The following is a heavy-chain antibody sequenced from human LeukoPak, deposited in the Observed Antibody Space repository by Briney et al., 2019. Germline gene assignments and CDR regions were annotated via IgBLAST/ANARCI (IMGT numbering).Heavy chain of an antibody. CDR2: IKQAGSEN. D-gene: IGHD3-16*01. V-gene: IGHV3-7*01. CDR3: ARIRGDYYLDY. Sequence: PGGSLRLSCAASGFIFSSYWMTWVRQAPGKGLEWVANIKQAGSENSYVDSVKGRFTISRDDTENSLYLQINSLRVEDTAVYYCARIRGDYYLDYWGQGTLVTVSS. CDR1: GFIFSSYW. J-gene: IGHJ4*02.